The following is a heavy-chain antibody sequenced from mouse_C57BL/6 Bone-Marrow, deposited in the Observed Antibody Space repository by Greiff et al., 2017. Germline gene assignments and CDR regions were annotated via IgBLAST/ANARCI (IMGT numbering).Heavy chain of an antibody. CDR1: GFTFSDYG. CDR3: ARRSYDWYFDV. J-gene: IGHJ1*03. D-gene: IGHD1-1*01. CDR2: ISNLAYSI. V-gene: IGHV5-15*01. Sequence: EVKVVESGGGLVQPGGSLKLSCAASGFTFSDYGMAWVRQAPRKGPEWVAFISNLAYSIYYADTVTGRFTISRENAQNTLYLEMSSLRSEDTAMYYCARRSYDWYFDVWGTGTTVTVSS.